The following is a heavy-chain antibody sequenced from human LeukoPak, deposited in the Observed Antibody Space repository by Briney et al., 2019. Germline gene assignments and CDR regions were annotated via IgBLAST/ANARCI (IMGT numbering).Heavy chain of an antibody. J-gene: IGHJ4*02. Sequence: GRSLRLSCAASGFTFTSYGMHWVRQAPGKGLEWVAAISNDGNKKYYSDSVKGRFTISRDNSKTTLYLQMNSLRVEVTAVYYCTKDYYYGSGSYTDYWGQGTLVTVSS. CDR2: ISNDGNKK. V-gene: IGHV3-30*18. CDR1: GFTFTSYG. CDR3: TKDYYYGSGSYTDY. D-gene: IGHD3-10*01.